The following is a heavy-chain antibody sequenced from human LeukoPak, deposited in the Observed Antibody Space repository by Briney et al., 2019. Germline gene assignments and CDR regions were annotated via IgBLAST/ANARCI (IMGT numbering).Heavy chain of an antibody. CDR1: GGSISSYY. J-gene: IGHJ4*02. CDR3: ARTYYDILTAYPRGYFDY. Sequence: SETLSLTCTVSGGSISSYYWSWIRQPPGKGLEWIGYIYYSGSTNYNPSLKSRVTISVDTSKNQFSLKLSSVTAADTAVYYCARTYYDILTAYPRGYFDYWGQGTLVTVSS. CDR2: IYYSGST. D-gene: IGHD3-9*01. V-gene: IGHV4-59*01.